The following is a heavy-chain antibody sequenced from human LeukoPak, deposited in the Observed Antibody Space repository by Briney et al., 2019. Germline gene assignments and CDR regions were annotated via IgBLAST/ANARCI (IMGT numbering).Heavy chain of an antibody. Sequence: SETLSLTCTVFGGSISSYYWSWIRQPPGKGLEWIGYIYYSGRTDYNPSLESRVTMSVDTSKHQFSLKLPSVTAADTAVYYCARVATTGGYGAGHFDFWGQGILVIVSS. J-gene: IGHJ4*02. CDR3: ARVATTGGYGAGHFDF. CDR1: GGSISSYY. CDR2: IYYSGRT. D-gene: IGHD5-12*01. V-gene: IGHV4-59*01.